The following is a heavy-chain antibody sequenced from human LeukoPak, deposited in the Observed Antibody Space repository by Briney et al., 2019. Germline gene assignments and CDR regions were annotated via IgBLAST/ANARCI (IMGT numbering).Heavy chain of an antibody. Sequence: ASVKVSCNASGYTFTGYYMHWVRQAPGQRLEWMGWINPNSGGTNYAQKFQGRVTMTRDTSISTAYMEMSRLRSDDTAVYYCAKPRYDFWSGYTLDPWGQGTLVTVSS. CDR1: GYTFTGYY. CDR3: AKPRYDFWSGYTLDP. J-gene: IGHJ5*02. V-gene: IGHV1-2*02. D-gene: IGHD3-3*01. CDR2: INPNSGGT.